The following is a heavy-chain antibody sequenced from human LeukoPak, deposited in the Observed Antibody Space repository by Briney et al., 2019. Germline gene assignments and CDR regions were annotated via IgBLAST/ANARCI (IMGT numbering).Heavy chain of an antibody. D-gene: IGHD3-16*02. CDR1: GGSFSGYY. V-gene: IGHV4-34*01. CDR2: INHSGST. CDR3: ARVLGDYVWGSYRSYYFDY. J-gene: IGHJ4*02. Sequence: SETLSLTCAVYGGSFSGYYWSWIRQPPGKGLEWIGEINHSGSTNYNPSLKSRVTISVDTSKNQFSLKLSSVTAADTAVYYCARVLGDYVWGSYRSYYFDYWGQGALVTVSS.